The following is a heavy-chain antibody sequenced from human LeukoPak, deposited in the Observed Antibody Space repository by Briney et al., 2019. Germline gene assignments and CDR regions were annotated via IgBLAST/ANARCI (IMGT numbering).Heavy chain of an antibody. V-gene: IGHV3-48*01. Sequence: GGSLRLSCAASGFTFSSSSMNWVRQAPEKGLEWVSYISTGGGTIYYADSVKGRFTISRDNAKNSLYLQMDSLRAEDTAVYYCARHIPFDCWGQGTLVTVSS. CDR3: ARHIPFDC. D-gene: IGHD2-21*01. CDR1: GFTFSSSS. CDR2: ISTGGGTI. J-gene: IGHJ4*02.